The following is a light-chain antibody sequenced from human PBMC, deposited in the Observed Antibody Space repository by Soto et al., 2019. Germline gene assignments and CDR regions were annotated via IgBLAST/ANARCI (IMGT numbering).Light chain of an antibody. J-gene: IGKJ1*01. Sequence: EIVLTQSPGTLSLSPGERATLSCRASQTVSSTYLGWYQQKPGQAPRLLIFGTSSRATGIPDRFSCSGSGTDFTLTISRLDPEDFAVYYCQQYGNSWTFGQGTKLEIK. CDR3: QQYGNSWT. CDR2: GTS. CDR1: QTVSSTY. V-gene: IGKV3-20*01.